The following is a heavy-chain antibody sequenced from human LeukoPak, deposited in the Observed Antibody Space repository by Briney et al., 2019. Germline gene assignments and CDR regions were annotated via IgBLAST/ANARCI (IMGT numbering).Heavy chain of an antibody. J-gene: IGHJ4*02. CDR1: GFTFDDYG. Sequence: GGSLRLSCAASGFTFDDYGMSWVRQAPGKGLEWVSGINWNGGSTGYADSVKGRFTISRDNAKNSLYLQMNSLRAEDTALYYCARGGVLAAAAFFDYWGQGTLVTVSS. CDR2: INWNGGST. V-gene: IGHV3-20*04. D-gene: IGHD6-13*01. CDR3: ARGGVLAAAAFFDY.